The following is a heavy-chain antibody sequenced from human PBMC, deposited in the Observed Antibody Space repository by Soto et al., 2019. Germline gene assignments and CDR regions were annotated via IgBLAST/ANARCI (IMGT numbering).Heavy chain of an antibody. Sequence: QVPLVQSGAEVKKPGASVKVSCQGSGCAFTTYGITWVRQAPGQGLEWMGWISAHNGNTNYAQKLQGRVTVTRDTSTSTAYMELRSLRYDDTAVYYCARGRYGDYWGQGALVTVSS. V-gene: IGHV1-18*01. J-gene: IGHJ4*02. D-gene: IGHD1-1*01. CDR3: ARGRYGDY. CDR1: GCAFTTYG. CDR2: ISAHNGNT.